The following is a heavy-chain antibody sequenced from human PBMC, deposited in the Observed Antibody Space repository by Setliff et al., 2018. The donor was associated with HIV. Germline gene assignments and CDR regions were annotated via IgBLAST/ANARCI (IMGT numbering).Heavy chain of an antibody. CDR2: IKEDGSEK. D-gene: IGHD2-8*01. Sequence: GGSLRLSCAASGFTFSSYWMSWVRQAPGKGLEWVANIKEDGSEKYYVDSVKGRFSISTDNAKNSLYLQMNSLRAEDTAVYYCTRMVRSLFGTDALDMWGQGTMVTVSS. V-gene: IGHV3-7*01. CDR1: GFTFSSYW. J-gene: IGHJ3*02. CDR3: TRMVRSLFGTDALDM.